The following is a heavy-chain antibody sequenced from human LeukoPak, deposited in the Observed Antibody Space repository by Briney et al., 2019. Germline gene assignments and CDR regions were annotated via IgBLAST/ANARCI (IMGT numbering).Heavy chain of an antibody. CDR1: GFTLSSYA. CDR3: AKEGGRPYGMDV. D-gene: IGHD3-16*01. J-gene: IGHJ6*02. CDR2: ISGSGGST. V-gene: IGHV3-23*01. Sequence: PGGSLRLSCTASGFTLSSYAMTWVRQAPGKGLEWVSAISGSGGSTYYADSVKGRFTISRDNSKNTLYLQMNSLRAEDTAVYYCAKEGGRPYGMDVWGQGTTVTVSS.